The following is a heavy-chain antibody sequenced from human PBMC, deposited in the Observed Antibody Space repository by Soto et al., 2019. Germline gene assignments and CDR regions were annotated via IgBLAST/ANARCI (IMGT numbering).Heavy chain of an antibody. CDR3: VIFFRFFGDDVFDI. CDR2: ISYDGSNK. D-gene: IGHD3-16*01. Sequence: GGSLRLSCAASGFTFSSYGMHWVRQAPGKGLEWVAVISYDGSNKYYADSVKGRFTISRDNSKNTLYLQMNSLRAEDTAVYYCVIFFRFFGDDVFDIWGKGKMVTV. V-gene: IGHV3-30*03. CDR1: GFTFSSYG. J-gene: IGHJ3*02.